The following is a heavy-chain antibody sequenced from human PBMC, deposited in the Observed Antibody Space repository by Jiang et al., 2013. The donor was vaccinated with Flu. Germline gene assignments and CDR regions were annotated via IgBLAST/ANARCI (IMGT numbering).Heavy chain of an antibody. CDR1: GGSFSGYY. D-gene: IGHD3-10*01. Sequence: LLKPSETLSLTCAVYGGSFSGYYWSWIRQPPGKGLEWIGEINHSGSTNYNPSLKSRVTISVDTSKNQFSLKLSSVTAADTAVYYCARGQSRYYGSGSYEYFQHWGQGTL. CDR3: ARGQSRYYGSGSYEYFQH. CDR2: INHSGST. J-gene: IGHJ1*01. V-gene: IGHV4-34*01.